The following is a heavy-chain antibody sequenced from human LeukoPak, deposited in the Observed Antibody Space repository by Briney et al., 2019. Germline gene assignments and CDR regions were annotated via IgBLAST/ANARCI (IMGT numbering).Heavy chain of an antibody. Sequence: SVKVSCKASGGTFSSYAISWVRQAPGQGLEWMGGIIPIFGTANYAQKFQGRVTITADESTSTAYMELSSLRSEDTAVYYCAGSSHRRDWFDPWGQGTLVVVSS. V-gene: IGHV1-69*13. D-gene: IGHD1-26*01. CDR1: GGTFSSYA. J-gene: IGHJ5*02. CDR2: IIPIFGTA. CDR3: AGSSHRRDWFDP.